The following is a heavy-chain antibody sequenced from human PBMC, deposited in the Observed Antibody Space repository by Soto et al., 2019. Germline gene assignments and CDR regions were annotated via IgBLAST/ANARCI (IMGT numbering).Heavy chain of an antibody. CDR3: TRAQYSSGWYPDY. CDR2: IRSKANSYAT. Sequence: GGSLRLSCAASGFTFSGSAMHWVRQASGKGLEWVGRIRSKANSYATAYAASVKGRFTISRDDSKNTAYLQMNSLKTEDTAEYYCTRAQYSSGWYPDYWGQGTLVTVSS. D-gene: IGHD6-19*01. J-gene: IGHJ4*02. V-gene: IGHV3-73*01. CDR1: GFTFSGSA.